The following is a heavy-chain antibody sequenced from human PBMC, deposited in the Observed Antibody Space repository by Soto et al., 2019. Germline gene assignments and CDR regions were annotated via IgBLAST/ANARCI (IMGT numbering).Heavy chain of an antibody. CDR2: LYDVDGS. CDR3: ATWHEREHAFDV. V-gene: IGHV3-53*01. J-gene: IGHJ3*01. CDR1: GLTISGKKY. Sequence: DVQLVESGGGLIQPGESLKLSCAAFGLTISGKKYVAWVRQAPGKGLEWVSALYDVDGSFYADSVTGRFTTSSDSSKTTVYLQMNDLRPDDAAVYYCATWHEREHAFDVWGQGTTVTISS. D-gene: IGHD1-1*01.